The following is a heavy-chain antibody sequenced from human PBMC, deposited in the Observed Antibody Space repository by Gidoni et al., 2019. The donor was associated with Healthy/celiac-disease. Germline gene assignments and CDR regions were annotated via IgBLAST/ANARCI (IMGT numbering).Heavy chain of an antibody. J-gene: IGHJ4*02. CDR3: ARDPTSVQDPLFDY. CDR1: GFPFSSYA. CDR2: ISYDGSNK. D-gene: IGHD1-1*01. V-gene: IGHV3-30-3*01. Sequence: QVQLVESGGGVVQPGRSLRLSCAASGFPFSSYAMHWVRQAPGKGLEWVAVISYDGSNKYYADSVKGRFTISRDNSKNTLYLQMNSLRAEDTAVYYCARDPTSVQDPLFDYWGQGTLVTVSS.